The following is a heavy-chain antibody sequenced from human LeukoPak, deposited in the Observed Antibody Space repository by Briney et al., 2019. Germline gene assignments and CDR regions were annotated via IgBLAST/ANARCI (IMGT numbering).Heavy chain of an antibody. D-gene: IGHD6-13*01. V-gene: IGHV3-30*02. CDR2: IRYDGSNK. CDR1: GFTFSRYG. CDR3: VRLTAAGRRTDFDY. J-gene: IGHJ4*02. Sequence: GGSLRLSCAASGFTFSRYGMHWVRQAPGKGLEWVAFIRYDGSNKYYADSVKGRFTISRDNSKNTLYLQMNSLRAEDTAVFYCVRLTAAGRRTDFDYWGQGTLVTVSS.